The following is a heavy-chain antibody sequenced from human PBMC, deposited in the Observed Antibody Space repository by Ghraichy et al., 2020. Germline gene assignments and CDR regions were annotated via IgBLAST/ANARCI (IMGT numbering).Heavy chain of an antibody. V-gene: IGHV3-66*01. CDR2: IYPGDTT. CDR3: ASPRSGTYFQFDN. Sequence: GGSLRLSCATSGFTVNSNYINWVRQAPGKGLEWVSIIYPGDTTYYADSVKGRFAISRDNSKNTLYLQMNSLRVEDTAVYYCASPRSGTYFQFDNWGQGTLVTVSS. D-gene: IGHD1-26*01. J-gene: IGHJ4*02. CDR1: GFTVNSNY.